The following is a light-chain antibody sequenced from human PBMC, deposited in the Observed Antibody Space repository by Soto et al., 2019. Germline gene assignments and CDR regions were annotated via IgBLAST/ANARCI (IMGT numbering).Light chain of an antibody. CDR1: QSVLYSSNNKNY. V-gene: IGKV4-1*01. CDR3: QQYYSIPYT. J-gene: IGKJ2*01. Sequence: DIVMTQSPDSLAGSLGERATINCKSSQSVLYSSNNKNYLAWYQQKPGQPPKLLIYWASTRESGVPDRFSGSGSGTEFTLTISSLQAADVAVYYCQQYYSIPYTFGQGTELEIK. CDR2: WAS.